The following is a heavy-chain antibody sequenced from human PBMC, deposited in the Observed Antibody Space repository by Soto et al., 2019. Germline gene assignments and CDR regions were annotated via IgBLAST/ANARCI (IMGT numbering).Heavy chain of an antibody. D-gene: IGHD2-2*01. V-gene: IGHV3-33*01. Sequence: QTGGSLRLSCVTSGFTFNNYGIHWVRQAPGKGLEWVAVMWAGGRKENYADSVKGRFTMSRDLSKNTLYLQMDSLGAEDTAVYYCARDIDTSSHFGWFDPWGQGTLVTVSS. CDR2: MWAGGRKE. J-gene: IGHJ5*02. CDR1: GFTFNNYG. CDR3: ARDIDTSSHFGWFDP.